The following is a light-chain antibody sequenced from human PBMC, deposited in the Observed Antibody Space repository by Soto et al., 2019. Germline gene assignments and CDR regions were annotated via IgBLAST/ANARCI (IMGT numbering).Light chain of an antibody. Sequence: QYVLTQPASVSGSPGQSITISCTGTSSDVGSYNLVSWYQQNPGKAPKLMIYEGSKRPSGVSNRFSGSKSGNTASLTISGLQGEDEADYYCCSYAGRSSSSYVFGTGTKVTVL. CDR1: SSDVGSYNL. J-gene: IGLJ1*01. CDR3: CSYAGRSSSSYV. CDR2: EGS. V-gene: IGLV2-23*01.